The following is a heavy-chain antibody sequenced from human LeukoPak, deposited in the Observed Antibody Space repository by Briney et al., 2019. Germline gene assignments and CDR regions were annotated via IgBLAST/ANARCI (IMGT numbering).Heavy chain of an antibody. D-gene: IGHD1-26*01. CDR3: AKVAVGVTKSFDY. J-gene: IGHJ4*02. CDR2: FYHSGIT. Sequence: SETLSLTCAVSSYSISSGYYWGWIRQPPGKGLGWIGSFYHSGITYYNPSLKSRVTISVDTSKNQFSLKLRSVTAADTAVYYCAKVAVGVTKSFDYWGQGTLVTVSS. V-gene: IGHV4-38-2*01. CDR1: SYSISSGYY.